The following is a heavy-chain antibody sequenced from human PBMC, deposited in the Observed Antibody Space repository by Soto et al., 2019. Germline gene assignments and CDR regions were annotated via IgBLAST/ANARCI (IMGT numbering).Heavy chain of an antibody. CDR1: GGSISSYY. CDR3: ARNSEYSSSTDY. Sequence: SETLSLTCAVAGGSISSYYWGWIRQPPGKGLEWIGYISASGSTNYNPSLKSRVTISVDTSTNEFSLELRSMTAADTAVYYCARNSEYSSSTDYWGQGTLVTVSS. CDR2: ISASGST. J-gene: IGHJ4*02. V-gene: IGHV4-59*01. D-gene: IGHD6-6*01.